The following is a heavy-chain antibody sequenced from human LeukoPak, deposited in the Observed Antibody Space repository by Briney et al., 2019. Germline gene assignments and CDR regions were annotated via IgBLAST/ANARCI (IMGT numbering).Heavy chain of an antibody. CDR3: ARERGDDY. D-gene: IGHD3-16*01. J-gene: IGHJ4*02. CDR1: GFSFSYYY. Sequence: GGSLRLSCAASGFSFSYYYMSWIRQAPGKGLEWVSYISNSGSSIYYADSVKGRFTISRDNAKKSVDLQMNRLRAEDTAVYYCARERGDDYWGQGTLVTVSS. V-gene: IGHV3-11*01. CDR2: ISNSGSSI.